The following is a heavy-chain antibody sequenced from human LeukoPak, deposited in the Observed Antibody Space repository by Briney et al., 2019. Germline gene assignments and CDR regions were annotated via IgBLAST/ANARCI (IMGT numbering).Heavy chain of an antibody. CDR3: AREFVQGSSLPYFDC. CDR2: IHHSGST. D-gene: IGHD1-26*01. V-gene: IGHV4-4*02. J-gene: IGHJ4*02. CDR1: GGSISSSHW. Sequence: SGTLSLTCTVSGGSISSSHWWGLVRQPPGKGLEWVGEIHHSGSTNSNPPLKSRLTISVDKSKNQFSLRLNSVTAADTAVYYCAREFVQGSSLPYFDCWGQGTLVTVSS.